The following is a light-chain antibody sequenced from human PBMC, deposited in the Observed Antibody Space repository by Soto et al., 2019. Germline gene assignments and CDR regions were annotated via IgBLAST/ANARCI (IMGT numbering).Light chain of an antibody. CDR3: FSFTSTNTHV. CDR1: SSDFGSYKF. Sequence: QSALTQPASVSGSPGQSVTISCTGTSSDFGSYKFVSWYQHHPGTVPKVIIYETSKRPSGVSDRFSDSKSGNTASLTISGLQAEDEADYYCFSFTSTNTHVFGSGTKVTVL. J-gene: IGLJ1*01. V-gene: IGLV2-23*01. CDR2: ETS.